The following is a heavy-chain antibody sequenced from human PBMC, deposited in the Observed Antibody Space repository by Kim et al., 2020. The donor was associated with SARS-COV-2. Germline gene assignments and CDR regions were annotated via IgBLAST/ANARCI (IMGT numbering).Heavy chain of an antibody. CDR1: GFTFSSYS. J-gene: IGHJ5*02. CDR3: ASWARRYGWFDP. D-gene: IGHD6-6*01. Sequence: GGSLRLSCAASGFTFSSYSMNWVRQAPGKGLEWVSSISSSSSYIYYADSVKGRFTISRDNAKNSLYLQMNSLRAEDTAVYYCASWARRYGWFDPWGQGTLVTVSS. CDR2: ISSSSSYI. V-gene: IGHV3-21*01.